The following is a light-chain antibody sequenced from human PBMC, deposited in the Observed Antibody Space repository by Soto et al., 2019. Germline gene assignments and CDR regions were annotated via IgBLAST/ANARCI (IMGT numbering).Light chain of an antibody. Sequence: SVLTPPASVSGSPGQSITLSCTGNSKEFGSYNLVSWYQHHPGKVPKLMIYEGSKRPSGVSSRFSGSKSGNTASLTISGLQAEDEADYYCSSYAGSSTFVVFGGGTKVTVL. J-gene: IGLJ2*01. CDR3: SSYAGSSTFVV. CDR1: SKEFGSYNL. CDR2: EGS. V-gene: IGLV2-23*03.